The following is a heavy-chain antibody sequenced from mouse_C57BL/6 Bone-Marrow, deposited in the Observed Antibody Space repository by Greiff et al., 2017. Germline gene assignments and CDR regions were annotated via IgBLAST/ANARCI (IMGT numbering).Heavy chain of an antibody. J-gene: IGHJ3*01. CDR1: GYTFTSYG. CDR3: ARFYYDYDGFAY. D-gene: IGHD2-4*01. CDR2: IYPRSGNT. Sequence: QVQLQQSGAELARPGASVKLSCKASGYTFTSYGISWVKQRTGQGLEWIGEIYPRSGNTYYNEKFKGKATLTADKSSSTAYMELRSLTSEDSAVYFGARFYYDYDGFAYWGQGTLVTVSA. V-gene: IGHV1-81*01.